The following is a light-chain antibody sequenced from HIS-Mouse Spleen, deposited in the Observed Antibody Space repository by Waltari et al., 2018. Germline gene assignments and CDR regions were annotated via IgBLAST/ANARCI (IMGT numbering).Light chain of an antibody. J-gene: IGLJ2*01. V-gene: IGLV3-25*03. CDR2: KDS. CDR3: QSADSSGTYV. CDR1: ALPKQY. Sequence: SYELTQPPSVAVSPGQAARLTCSVDALPKQYAYWYQQKSSQAPGLVIDKDSERTPGIPERFSGSSSGTTVTLTIRGVQAADEAEYYCQSADSSGTYVFGGGTKLTVL.